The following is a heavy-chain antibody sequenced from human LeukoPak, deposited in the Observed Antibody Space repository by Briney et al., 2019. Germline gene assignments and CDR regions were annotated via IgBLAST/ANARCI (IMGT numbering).Heavy chain of an antibody. CDR2: INPNSGGT. V-gene: IGHV1-2*02. CDR3: ARDQCSSTSCYYYYGMDV. CDR1: GYTFTGYY. J-gene: IGHJ6*02. Sequence: ASVKVSCKASGYTFTGYYMLWVRQAPGQGLEWMGWINPNSGGTNYAQKFQGRVTMTRDTSISTAYMELSRLRSDDTAVYYCARDQCSSTSCYYYYGMDVWGQGTTVTVSS. D-gene: IGHD2-2*01.